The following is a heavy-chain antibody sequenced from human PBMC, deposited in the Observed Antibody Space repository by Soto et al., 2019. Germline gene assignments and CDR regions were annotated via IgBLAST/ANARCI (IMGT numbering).Heavy chain of an antibody. CDR3: ARGRAAAGFDF. CDR1: AFTFSNYW. CDR2: IKTDGSTT. D-gene: IGHD6-13*01. J-gene: IGHJ4*02. Sequence: EVQLVESGGGLVQPGGSLRLSCAASAFTFSNYWMHWVRQAPGKGLVWVSRIKTDGSTTTYADSVKGRFTISRDNTKNTLYLQMNSLRAEDTALYYCARGRAAAGFDFWGQGTLVTVSS. V-gene: IGHV3-74*01.